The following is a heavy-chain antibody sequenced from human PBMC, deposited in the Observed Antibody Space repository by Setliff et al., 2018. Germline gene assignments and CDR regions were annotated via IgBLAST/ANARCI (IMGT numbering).Heavy chain of an antibody. V-gene: IGHV3-30*04. D-gene: IGHD2-15*01. CDR2: ISYDGTIT. Sequence: GGSLRLSCAASGFLYSNNAFHWVRQTPGKGLEWVAVISYDGTITHYVDSVKGRFSISRDNSQNTLYLQMNSLSPEDTALYYCASSSGGNYEAYFDYWGQGTLVTVSA. CDR3: ASSSGGNYEAYFDY. J-gene: IGHJ4*02. CDR1: GFLYSNNA.